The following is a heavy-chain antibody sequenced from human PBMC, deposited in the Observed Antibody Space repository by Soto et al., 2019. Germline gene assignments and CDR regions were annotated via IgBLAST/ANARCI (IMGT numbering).Heavy chain of an antibody. D-gene: IGHD5-12*01. CDR3: ARESGGATATLDYYYFYMDV. V-gene: IGHV1-2*02. J-gene: IGHJ6*03. CDR1: GDSFNDYY. Sequence: ASVKVSCKTSGDSFNDYYIHWVRQAPGQGLEWLGWINPNGGVTKYAQKFQGRVTVTRDTSIRTVYMELSSLRSDDTAVYYCARESGGATATLDYYYFYMDVWGKGTTVTVSS. CDR2: INPNGGVT.